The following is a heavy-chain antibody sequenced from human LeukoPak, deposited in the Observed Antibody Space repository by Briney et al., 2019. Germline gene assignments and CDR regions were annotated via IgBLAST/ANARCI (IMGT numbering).Heavy chain of an antibody. CDR2: IKQDGSEK. CDR3: ATLDSSGYYLGAFDI. CDR1: GFTFSSYW. Sequence: PGGSLRLSCAASGFTFSSYWMSWVRQAPGKGLEWVANIKQDGSEKYYVDSVKGRFTISRDNAKNSLYLQMNSLRAEDTAVYYCATLDSSGYYLGAFDIWGQGTMVTVSS. D-gene: IGHD3-22*01. J-gene: IGHJ3*02. V-gene: IGHV3-7*03.